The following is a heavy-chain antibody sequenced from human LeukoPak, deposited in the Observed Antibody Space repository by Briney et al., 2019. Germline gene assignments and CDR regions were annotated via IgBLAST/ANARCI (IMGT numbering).Heavy chain of an antibody. CDR2: ISYDGSNK. J-gene: IGHJ5*02. D-gene: IGHD2-15*01. CDR1: GFTFSSYA. CDR3: ARDLRYCSGGSCPITNWFDP. Sequence: GGPLRLSCAASGFTFSSYATHWVRQAPGKGLEWVAVISYDGSNKYYGDSVKGRFTISRDNSKNTLYLQMDSLRTEDTAVYHCARDLRYCSGGSCPITNWFDPWGQGTLVTVSS. V-gene: IGHV3-30*04.